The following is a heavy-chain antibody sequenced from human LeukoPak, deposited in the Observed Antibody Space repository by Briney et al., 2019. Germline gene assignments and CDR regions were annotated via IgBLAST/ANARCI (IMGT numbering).Heavy chain of an antibody. CDR3: ARDQGVLIRGWFDP. J-gene: IGHJ5*02. CDR2: INPNSGGT. V-gene: IGHV1-2*06. Sequence: ASVKVSCKASGYTFTGYYMHWVRQAPGQGLEWMGRINPNSGGTNYTQKFQGRVTMTRDTFISTAYMELSRLRSDDTAVYYCARDQGVLIRGWFDPWGQGTLVTVSS. CDR1: GYTFTGYY. D-gene: IGHD2-8*01.